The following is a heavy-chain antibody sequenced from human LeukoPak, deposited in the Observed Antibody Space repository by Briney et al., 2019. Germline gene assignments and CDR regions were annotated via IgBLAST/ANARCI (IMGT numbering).Heavy chain of an antibody. CDR1: GFTFSSYA. V-gene: IGHV3-23*01. D-gene: IGHD3-10*01. CDR2: ISGSGGST. CDR3: AKHVLLWFGEVNWFDP. Sequence: GGSLRLSCAASGFTFSSYAMSWVRQAPGKGLEWVSAISGSGGSTYYADSVNGRFTIARDNSKNTLYLQMNSLRAEDTAVYYCAKHVLLWFGEVNWFDPWGQGTLVTVSS. J-gene: IGHJ5*02.